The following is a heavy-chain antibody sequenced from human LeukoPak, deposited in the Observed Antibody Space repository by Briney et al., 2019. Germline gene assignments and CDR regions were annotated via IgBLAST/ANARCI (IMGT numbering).Heavy chain of an antibody. Sequence: SETLSLTCAVYGGSFSGYYWSWIRQPPGKGLEWIGYIYYSGSTNYNPSLKSRVTISVDTSKNQFSLKLSSVTAADTAVYYCARAHDPQVSGVRYSYGINFDYWGQGTLVTVSS. J-gene: IGHJ4*02. CDR2: IYYSGST. D-gene: IGHD5-18*01. CDR1: GGSFSGYY. V-gene: IGHV4-59*01. CDR3: ARAHDPQVSGVRYSYGINFDY.